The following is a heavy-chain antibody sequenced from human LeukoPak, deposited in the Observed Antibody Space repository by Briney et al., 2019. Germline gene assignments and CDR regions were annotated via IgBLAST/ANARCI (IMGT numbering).Heavy chain of an antibody. CDR1: GGSISSSNW. CDR3: ARDPTGSYFRSGPYFDY. CDR2: IYHSGNT. V-gene: IGHV4-4*02. J-gene: IGHJ4*02. D-gene: IGHD1-26*01. Sequence: SETLSLTCAVSGGSISSSNWWSWVRQPPGKGLEWIGEIYHSGNTNYNPSLKTRVTISMDKPKNQFSLELNSVTAADTAVYYCARDPTGSYFRSGPYFDYWGQGTLVTVSS.